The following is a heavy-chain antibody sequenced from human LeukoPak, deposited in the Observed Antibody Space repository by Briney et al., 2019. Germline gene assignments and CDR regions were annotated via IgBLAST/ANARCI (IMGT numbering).Heavy chain of an antibody. CDR2: ISSSSSYT. J-gene: IGHJ4*02. D-gene: IGHD1-26*01. Sequence: GGSLRLSCAASGFTFSDYYMSWIRQAPGKGLEWVSYISSSSSYTNYADSVKGRFTISRDNAKNSLYLQMNSLRAEDTAVYYCARDADSGSYYIDYWGQGTLVTVSS. CDR1: GFTFSDYY. V-gene: IGHV3-11*06. CDR3: ARDADSGSYYIDY.